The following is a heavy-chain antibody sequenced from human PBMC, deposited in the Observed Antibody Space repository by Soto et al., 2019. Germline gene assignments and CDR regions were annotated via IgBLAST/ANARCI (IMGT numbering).Heavy chain of an antibody. J-gene: IGHJ3*02. V-gene: IGHV3-53*01. CDR1: GFTVSSNY. CDR2: IYSGGNT. CDR3: ARVQFRGTYTDAFDI. D-gene: IGHD1-26*01. Sequence: WGSLRLSCAASGFTVSSNYMSCVRQAPGKGLEWVSVIYSGGNTYYADSVKGRFTISRDNSKNTLFLQMNSLRAEDTAVYYCARVQFRGTYTDAFDIWGPGTMVTVSS.